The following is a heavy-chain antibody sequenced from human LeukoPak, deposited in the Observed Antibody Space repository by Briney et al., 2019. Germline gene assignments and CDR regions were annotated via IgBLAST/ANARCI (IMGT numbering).Heavy chain of an antibody. V-gene: IGHV5-51*01. D-gene: IGHD3-10*01. J-gene: IGHJ4*02. Sequence: GESLKISCKGSGYSFTSYWIGWVRQMPGKGLEWMGIIYPGDSDTRYSPSFQGQVTISADKSISTAYLQWSSLKASDTAMHYCARHYGSGGYYNPTFDYWGQGTLVTVSS. CDR2: IYPGDSDT. CDR3: ARHYGSGGYYNPTFDY. CDR1: GYSFTSYW.